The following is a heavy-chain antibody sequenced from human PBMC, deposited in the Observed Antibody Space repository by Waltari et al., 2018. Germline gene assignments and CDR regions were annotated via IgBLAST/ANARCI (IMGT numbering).Heavy chain of an antibody. CDR2: IGHDETSI. Sequence: EERLLESGGGLVQPGDSLRLSCAGSGFRFSNYWMNWVRQAPGKGLVWVARIGHDETSISYADSVKGRLTISRDNAKNTVYLQMKRLRVEDTAVYYCARLAPRTYRSPVPGRHYYYGMDVWGQGTTVTVSS. CDR3: ARLAPRTYRSPVPGRHYYYGMDV. V-gene: IGHV3-74*01. J-gene: IGHJ6*02. CDR1: GFRFSNYW. D-gene: IGHD3-10*01.